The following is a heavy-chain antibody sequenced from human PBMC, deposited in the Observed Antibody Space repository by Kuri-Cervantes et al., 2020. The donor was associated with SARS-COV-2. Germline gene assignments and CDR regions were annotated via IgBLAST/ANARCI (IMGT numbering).Heavy chain of an antibody. CDR1: GFTFSSYS. V-gene: IGHV3-21*01. D-gene: IGHD3-10*01. Sequence: GGSLRLSCAASGFTFSSYSMNWVRQAPGKGLEWVSSISSSSSYIYYADSVKGRCTISRDNAKNSLYLQMNSLRAEDTAVYYCARALVNIAEIDAFDIWGQGTMVTVSS. J-gene: IGHJ3*02. CDR2: ISSSSSYI. CDR3: ARALVNIAEIDAFDI.